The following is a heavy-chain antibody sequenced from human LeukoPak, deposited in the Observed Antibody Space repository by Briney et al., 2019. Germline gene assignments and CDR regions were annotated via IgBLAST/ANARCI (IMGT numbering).Heavy chain of an antibody. D-gene: IGHD5-24*01. J-gene: IGHJ4*02. Sequence: ASVKVSCKASGYTFTSYGISWVRQAPGQGLEWMGWISAYNGNTNYAQKFQGRVTITRDTSASTAYMELSSLRSEDTAVYYCARGRDGYNPDYWGQGTLVTVSS. CDR2: ISAYNGNT. CDR1: GYTFTSYG. CDR3: ARGRDGYNPDY. V-gene: IGHV1-18*01.